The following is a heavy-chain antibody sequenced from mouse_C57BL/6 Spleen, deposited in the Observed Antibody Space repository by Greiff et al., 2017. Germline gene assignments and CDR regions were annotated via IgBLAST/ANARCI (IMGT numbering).Heavy chain of an antibody. CDR3: ARMRYWVDY. V-gene: IGHV3-6*01. CDR2: RSYDGSN. D-gene: IGHD2-14*01. J-gene: IGHJ2*01. CDR1: GYSITSGYY. Sequence: EVKLMESGPGLVKPSQSLTLTCSVTGYSITSGYYWNWIRQFPGNKLEWMGYRSYDGSNNSNPSLKNRIAITSDKSKYQFFLKLDSVTTEDTATYYCARMRYWVDYWGQGTTLTVSS.